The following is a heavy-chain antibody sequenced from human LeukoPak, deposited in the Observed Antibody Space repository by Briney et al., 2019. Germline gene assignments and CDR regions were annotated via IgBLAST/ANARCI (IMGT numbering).Heavy chain of an antibody. CDR1: GYTFTSYD. CDR3: AREMVVTANFDY. V-gene: IGHV1-18*01. Sequence: ASVKVSCKASGYTFTSYDINWVRQAPGQGLEWMGWISAYNGNTNYAQKLQGRVTMTTDTSTSTAYMELRSLRSDDTAVYYCAREMVVTANFDYWGQGTLVTVSS. D-gene: IGHD2-21*02. CDR2: ISAYNGNT. J-gene: IGHJ4*02.